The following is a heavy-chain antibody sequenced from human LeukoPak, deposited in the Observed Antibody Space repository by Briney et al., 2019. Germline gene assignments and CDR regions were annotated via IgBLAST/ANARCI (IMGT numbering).Heavy chain of an antibody. V-gene: IGHV4-34*01. Sequence: PSETLSLTCAVYGGSFSGYYWSWIRQPPGKGLEWSGEINQSGSTNYNPSLKSRVTISVEASKNQFSLKLSSVPAADTAVYYCARGRWFGELLVWGQGTLVTVSS. J-gene: IGHJ4*02. CDR2: INQSGST. CDR1: GGSFSGYY. D-gene: IGHD3-10*01. CDR3: ARGRWFGELLV.